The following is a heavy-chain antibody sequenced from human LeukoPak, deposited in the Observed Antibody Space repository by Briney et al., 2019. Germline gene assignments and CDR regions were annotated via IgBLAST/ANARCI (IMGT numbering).Heavy chain of an antibody. Sequence: GGSLRLSCAASGITFSSYWMHWVRQAPGKGLVWVSRIDSDGSGTSYADSVKGRFTISRDNAKNSVYLHMNSLRAEDTAVYYCARDKVVGPTKFDSWGQGTLVTVSS. CDR1: GITFSSYW. CDR3: ARDKVVGPTKFDS. CDR2: IDSDGSGT. V-gene: IGHV3-74*01. J-gene: IGHJ5*01. D-gene: IGHD1-26*01.